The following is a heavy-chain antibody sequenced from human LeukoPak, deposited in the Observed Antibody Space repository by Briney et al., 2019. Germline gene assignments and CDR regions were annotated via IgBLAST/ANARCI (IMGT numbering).Heavy chain of an antibody. V-gene: IGHV4-34*01. CDR1: GGYFSGDF. CDR2: INHGGST. D-gene: IGHD1-14*01. J-gene: IGHJ4*02. CDR3: ARAPEYGLYYFDY. Sequence: ETLSLTCAVYGGYFSGDFWSWIRQTPGKGLEWIGEINHGGSTTYNPSLQSRVTMSVDTSKNQFSLKLSSVTAADTAVYYCARAPEYGLYYFDYWGQGTLVTVSS.